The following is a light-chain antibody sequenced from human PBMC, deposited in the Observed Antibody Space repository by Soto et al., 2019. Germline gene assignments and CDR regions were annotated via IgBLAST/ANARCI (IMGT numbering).Light chain of an antibody. V-gene: IGKV3-15*01. CDR2: GAS. J-gene: IGKJ5*01. CDR1: QSVSSN. Sequence: EIVMTQSPASLSVSPGERATLSCRASQSVSSNLAWYQQKPGQAPRLLISGASTRATGIPARFSGSGSGTEFTLTISSLQSEDFAVYYCQQYNDWSAFGQGTRLEIK. CDR3: QQYNDWSA.